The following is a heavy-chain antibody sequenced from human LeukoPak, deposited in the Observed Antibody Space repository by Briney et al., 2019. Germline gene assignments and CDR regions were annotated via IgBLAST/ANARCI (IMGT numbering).Heavy chain of an antibody. D-gene: IGHD6-19*01. CDR1: GFTFSSYA. V-gene: IGHV3-30*04. J-gene: IGHJ6*03. Sequence: PGGSLRLSCAASGFTFSSYAMHWVRQAQGKGLEWVAVISYDGSNKYYADSVKGRFTISRDNSKNTLYLQMNSLRAEDTAVYYCARARIAVAGPEDYYYYYYMDVWGKGTTVTVSS. CDR3: ARARIAVAGPEDYYYYYYMDV. CDR2: ISYDGSNK.